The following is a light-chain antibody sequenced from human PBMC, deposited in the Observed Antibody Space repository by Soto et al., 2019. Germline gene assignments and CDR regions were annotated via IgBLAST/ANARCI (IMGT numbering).Light chain of an antibody. CDR1: QSVSSSY. J-gene: IGKJ1*01. Sequence: EIVLTQSPGTLSLSPGERATLSCRASQSVSSSYLAWYQQKPGQAPRLLIYGASSRATGIPDRFSGSGSGTDFTLTISRLEPEDFAVYYCQQRSNWPTFGQGTKVE. V-gene: IGKV3D-20*02. CDR3: QQRSNWPT. CDR2: GAS.